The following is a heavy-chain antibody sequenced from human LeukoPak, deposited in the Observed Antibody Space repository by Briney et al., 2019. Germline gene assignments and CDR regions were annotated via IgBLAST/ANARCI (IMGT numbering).Heavy chain of an antibody. CDR1: GGSFSGYY. CDR3: ARGSSSSWYDY. Sequence: SETLSLTCAVYGGSFSGYYWSWIRQPPGKGLEWIGEINHSGSTNYNPSLKSRVTISVDTSKNQFSLKLSSVTAAGMAVYYCARGSSSSWYDYWGQGTLVTVSS. J-gene: IGHJ4*02. D-gene: IGHD6-13*01. CDR2: INHSGST. V-gene: IGHV4-34*01.